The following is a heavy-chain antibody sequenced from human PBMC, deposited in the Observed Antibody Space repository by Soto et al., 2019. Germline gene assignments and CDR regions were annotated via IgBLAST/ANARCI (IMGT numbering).Heavy chain of an antibody. CDR3: AADPRWIQIWRFDY. J-gene: IGHJ4*02. CDR2: IVVGSGNT. D-gene: IGHD5-18*01. V-gene: IGHV1-58*01. Sequence: QMQLVQSGPEVKQPGTSVKVSCKASGFTFTSSAVQWVRQARGQRIEWIGWIVVGSGNTNYAQKFQERVTSTRDMSTSTANMELSSLRSEEPAVYYCAADPRWIQIWRFDYWGQGTLVTVSS. CDR1: GFTFTSSA.